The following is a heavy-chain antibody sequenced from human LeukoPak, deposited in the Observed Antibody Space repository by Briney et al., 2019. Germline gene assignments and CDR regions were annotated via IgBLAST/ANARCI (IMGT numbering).Heavy chain of an antibody. V-gene: IGHV2-5*02. CDR1: GFSLSTSGGG. CDR3: AHSKSWWLRAAATFDY. CDR2: IYWDDDK. D-gene: IGHD5-12*01. Sequence: SGPTLVNPTQTLTLTCTFSGFSLSTSGGGVGWIRQPPGKALEWLALIYWDDDKRYSPSLTSRLTITKDTSKNQVVLTMTNMDPVDTATYYCAHSKSWWLRAAATFDYWGQGTLVTVSS. J-gene: IGHJ4*02.